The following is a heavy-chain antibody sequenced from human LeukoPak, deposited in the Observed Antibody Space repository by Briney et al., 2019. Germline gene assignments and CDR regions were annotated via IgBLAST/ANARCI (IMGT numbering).Heavy chain of an antibody. CDR2: IKSKTDGGTT. CDR3: ARGGGLDV. V-gene: IGHV3-15*01. CDR1: GFTFSNAW. D-gene: IGHD3-16*01. Sequence: GGSLRLSCAASGFTFSNAWMSWVRQAPGKGLEWVGHIKSKTDGGTTDYAAPVKGRFTISRDNAKNSLYLQMSNLRAEDTAVYFCARGGGLDVWGQGATVTVSS. J-gene: IGHJ6*02.